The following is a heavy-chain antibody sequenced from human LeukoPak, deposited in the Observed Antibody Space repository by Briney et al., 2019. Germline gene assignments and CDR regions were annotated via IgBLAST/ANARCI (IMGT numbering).Heavy chain of an antibody. Sequence: GGSLRLSCAASGFTFSSYAMHWVRQAPGKGLEYVSAISSNGGSTYYANSVKGRFTISRDNSKNTLYLQMGSPRAEDMAVYYCARSGTMVRGVINYFDYWGQGTLVTVSS. D-gene: IGHD3-10*01. CDR3: ARSGTMVRGVINYFDY. J-gene: IGHJ4*02. V-gene: IGHV3-64*01. CDR2: ISSNGGST. CDR1: GFTFSSYA.